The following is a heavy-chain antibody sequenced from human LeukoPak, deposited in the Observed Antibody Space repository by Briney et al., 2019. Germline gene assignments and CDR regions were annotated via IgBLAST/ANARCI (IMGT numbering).Heavy chain of an antibody. CDR3: AKAPYYSSSWYFFDY. V-gene: IGHV3-23*01. CDR1: GFTFSSYA. J-gene: IGHJ4*02. CDR2: ISGNGGYT. Sequence: GGSLRLSCAASGFTFSSYAMSWVRQAPGKGLEWVSGISGNGGYTYYADSAKGRFTISRDNSKNTLYLQMNSLRAEDTAVYYCAKAPYYSSSWYFFDYWGQGTLVTVSS. D-gene: IGHD6-13*01.